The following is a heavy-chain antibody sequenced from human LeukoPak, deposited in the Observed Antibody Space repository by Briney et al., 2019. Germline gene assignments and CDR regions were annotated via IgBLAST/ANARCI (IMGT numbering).Heavy chain of an antibody. J-gene: IGHJ4*02. V-gene: IGHV4-34*01. CDR3: ARGLPAAYAYYFDY. D-gene: IGHD2-2*01. Sequence: PSETLSLTCAVYGGSFSGYYWSWIRQPPGKGLEWIGEINHSGSTNYNPSLKSRVTISVDTSKNQFSLKLSSVTAADTAVYYCARGLPAAYAYYFDYWGQGTLVTVSS. CDR1: GGSFSGYY. CDR2: INHSGST.